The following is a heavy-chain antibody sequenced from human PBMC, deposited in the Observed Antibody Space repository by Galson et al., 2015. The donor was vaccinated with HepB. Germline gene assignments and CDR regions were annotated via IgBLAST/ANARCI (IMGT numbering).Heavy chain of an antibody. CDR3: ATLRDGYNSFFQP. D-gene: IGHD5-24*01. CDR1: GFTFSSYG. Sequence: SLRLSCAASGFTFSSYGMHWVRQAPGKGLEWVAVISYDGSNKYYADSVKARFTISRDNSKNTLYLQMNSLRAEDTAVYYCATLRDGYNSFFQPWGQGTLVTVSS. J-gene: IGHJ1*01. V-gene: IGHV3-30*03. CDR2: ISYDGSNK.